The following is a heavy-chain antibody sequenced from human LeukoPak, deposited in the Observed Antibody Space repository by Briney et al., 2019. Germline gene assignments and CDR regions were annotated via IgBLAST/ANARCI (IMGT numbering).Heavy chain of an antibody. CDR1: GFTVSNNY. CDR2: IYSGGST. V-gene: IGHV3-53*05. Sequence: PGGSLRLSCAVSGFTVSNNYMSWVRQAPGKGLEWVSVIYSGGSTFYTDSVKGRFTISRDSSRNTVYLQMNSMRVEDTALYYCVRDKFVSAFSSGNYRQYYYYMDVWGKGTTVTVSS. CDR3: VRDKFVSAFSSGNYRQYYYYMDV. D-gene: IGHD3-3*01. J-gene: IGHJ6*03.